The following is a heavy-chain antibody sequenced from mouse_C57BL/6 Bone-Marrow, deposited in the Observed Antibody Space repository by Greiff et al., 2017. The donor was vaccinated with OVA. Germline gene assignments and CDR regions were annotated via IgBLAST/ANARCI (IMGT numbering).Heavy chain of an antibody. Sequence: VQLQESGGGLVKPGGSLKLSCAASGFTFSDYGMHWVRQAPEKGLEWVAYISSGSSTIYYADTVKGRFTISRDNAKNTLFLQMTSLRSEDTAMYYCARMAVVATDAMDYWGQGTSVTVSS. J-gene: IGHJ4*01. D-gene: IGHD1-1*01. V-gene: IGHV5-17*01. CDR3: ARMAVVATDAMDY. CDR2: ISSGSSTI. CDR1: GFTFSDYG.